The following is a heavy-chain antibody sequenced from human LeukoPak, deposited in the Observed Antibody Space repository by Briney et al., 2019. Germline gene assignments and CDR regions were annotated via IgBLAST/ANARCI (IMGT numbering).Heavy chain of an antibody. D-gene: IGHD2-15*01. Sequence: ASVKVSCKASGYTFTGYYMHWVRQAPGQGLEWMGRINPNSGGTNYAQKFQGRVTMTRDTSISTAYMELSRLRSDDTAVYYCARRKYCSGGSCYPGLNHWYFDLWGRGTLVTVSS. V-gene: IGHV1-2*06. J-gene: IGHJ2*01. CDR1: GYTFTGYY. CDR3: ARRKYCSGGSCYPGLNHWYFDL. CDR2: INPNSGGT.